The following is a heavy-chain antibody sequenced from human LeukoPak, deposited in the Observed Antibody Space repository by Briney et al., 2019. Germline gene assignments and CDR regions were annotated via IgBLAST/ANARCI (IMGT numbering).Heavy chain of an antibody. J-gene: IGHJ3*02. V-gene: IGHV3-21*01. CDR1: GFTFSSYS. CDR2: ISSSSSYI. CDR3: ARGITMIVVVTDAFDI. D-gene: IGHD3-22*01. Sequence: NPGGSLRLSCAASGFTFSSYSMNWVRQAPGKGLEWVSSISSSSSYIYYADSVKGRFTISRDNAKNSLYLQMNSLRAEGTAVYYCARGITMIVVVTDAFDIWGQGTMVTVSS.